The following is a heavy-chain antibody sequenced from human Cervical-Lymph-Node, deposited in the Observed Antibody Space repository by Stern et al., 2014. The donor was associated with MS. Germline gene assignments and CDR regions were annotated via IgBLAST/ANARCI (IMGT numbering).Heavy chain of an antibody. V-gene: IGHV3-9*01. CDR2: VSWNSAYT. Sequence: EVQLEESGGVLVQSCGALGLSCVGSGFTFDVYYMSWVLQAPGEGVVWGSGVSWNSAYTGYADSVKGRFTISRHNAKNSLYLQMSRLRPEDTALYYCTRDSHLYDGSGYYDYWGQGTLVTVSS. CDR3: TRDSHLYDGSGYYDY. D-gene: IGHD3-22*01. CDR1: GFTFDVYY. J-gene: IGHJ4*02.